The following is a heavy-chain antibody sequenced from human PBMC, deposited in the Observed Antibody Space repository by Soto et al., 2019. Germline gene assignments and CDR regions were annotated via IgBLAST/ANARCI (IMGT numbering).Heavy chain of an antibody. CDR2: INPLGFST. Sequence: QVQLVQSGAEVKKPRASVKVSCKASGYTFTSYNMHWVRQAPGQGLEGVGMINPLGFSTTSAQKFRGRVTMTRDTSTSTVYMELKKLRSDDTAVYYCARAAGRFGELYWFDPWGQGTLVTVSP. D-gene: IGHD3-10*01. V-gene: IGHV1-46*01. J-gene: IGHJ5*02. CDR1: GYTFTSYN. CDR3: ARAAGRFGELYWFDP.